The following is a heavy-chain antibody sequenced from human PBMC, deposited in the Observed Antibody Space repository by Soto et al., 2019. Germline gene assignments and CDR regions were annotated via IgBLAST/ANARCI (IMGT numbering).Heavy chain of an antibody. D-gene: IGHD3-22*01. CDR3: ARTNYYDSSGYYEGYFDY. CDR1: GYTFTSYG. V-gene: IGHV1-18*01. CDR2: ISAYNGST. J-gene: IGHJ4*02. Sequence: ASVKVSCKASGYTFTSYGISWVRQAPGQGLEWMGWISAYNGSTNYAQKLQGRVTMTTDTSTSTAYMELRSLRPDDTAVYYCARTNYYDSSGYYEGYFDYWGQGTLVTVSS.